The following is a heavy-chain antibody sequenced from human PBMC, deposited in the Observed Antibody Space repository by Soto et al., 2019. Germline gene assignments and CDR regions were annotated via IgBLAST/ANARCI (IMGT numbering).Heavy chain of an antibody. V-gene: IGHV1-69*02. CDR1: GGTFSSYT. CDR2: IIPILGIA. Sequence: QVQLVQSGAEVKKPGSSVKVSCKASGGTFSSYTISWVRQAPGQGLEWMGRIIPILGIANYAQKFQGRVTITADKSTSTAYMELSSLRSEDTAVYYCARGTGTRQGQYYYYGMDVWGQGTTVTVSS. CDR3: ARGTGTRQGQYYYYGMDV. D-gene: IGHD1-1*01. J-gene: IGHJ6*02.